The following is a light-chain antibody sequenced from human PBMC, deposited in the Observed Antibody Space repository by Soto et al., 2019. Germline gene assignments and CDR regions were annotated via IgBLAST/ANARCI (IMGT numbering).Light chain of an antibody. CDR3: QQYGSSPLT. CDR2: AAS. V-gene: IGKV3-20*01. Sequence: IVLTQSPGTLSLSPGERVTLSCSASQSVNSNYLAWYQQKPGQAPRVLIFAASNRATGIPDRFSGSGSGTDFTLSISRLEPEDFAVYYCQQYGSSPLTFGGGTRVEIK. J-gene: IGKJ4*01. CDR1: QSVNSNY.